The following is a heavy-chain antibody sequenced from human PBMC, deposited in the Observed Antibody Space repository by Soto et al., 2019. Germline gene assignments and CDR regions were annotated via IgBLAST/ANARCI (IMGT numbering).Heavy chain of an antibody. CDR3: AKDLYSPPLSSFEFDY. J-gene: IGHJ4*02. V-gene: IGHV3-23*01. D-gene: IGHD2-21*01. Sequence: GGSLRLSCAASVLTFSSYAMSWVRQAPGKGLEWVSAISGSGGSTYYADSVKGRFTISRDNSKNTLYLQMNSLRAEDTAVYYCAKDLYSPPLSSFEFDYWGQGTLVTVSS. CDR2: ISGSGGST. CDR1: VLTFSSYA.